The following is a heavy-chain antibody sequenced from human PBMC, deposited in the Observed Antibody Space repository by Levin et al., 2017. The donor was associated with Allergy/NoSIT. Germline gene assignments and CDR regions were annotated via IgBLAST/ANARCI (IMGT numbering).Heavy chain of an antibody. V-gene: IGHV1-46*01. CDR1: GYTFTNYH. Sequence: AASVKVSCKASGYTFTNYHVHWARQAPGQGLEWMAIITPRGDGTRYAQKFQGRVTVTTDTSTSTVYMELTSLTSEDSAVYFCARDNAAWSTDFWGQGTLVIVSS. D-gene: IGHD2-15*01. CDR2: ITPRGDGT. J-gene: IGHJ4*02. CDR3: ARDNAAWSTDF.